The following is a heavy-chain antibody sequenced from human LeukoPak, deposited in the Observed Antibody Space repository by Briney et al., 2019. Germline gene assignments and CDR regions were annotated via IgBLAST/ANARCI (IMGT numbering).Heavy chain of an antibody. J-gene: IGHJ4*02. Sequence: GGSLRLSCEVAGFTFSRNWMHWVRQAPGKGLVWVSRISDDGSRTGYADSVKGRVTNSRDNAKNTLYLQMNSLRVEDTAVYYCARGRDYASGAKYFDYWGQGSLVTVSS. CDR2: ISDDGSRT. D-gene: IGHD2-2*01. V-gene: IGHV3-74*01. CDR3: ARGRDYASGAKYFDY. CDR1: GFTFSRNW.